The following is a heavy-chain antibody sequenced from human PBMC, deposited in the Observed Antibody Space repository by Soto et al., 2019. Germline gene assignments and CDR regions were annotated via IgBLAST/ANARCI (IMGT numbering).Heavy chain of an antibody. CDR3: ARLGSIAAAGTPDY. D-gene: IGHD6-13*01. CDR2: ISGSGSII. Sequence: SCKASGGTFSDYYMSWFRQAPGKGLEWVSYISGSGSIIHDADSVKGRFTISRDNAKNSLYLQMNSLGDEDTAVYYCARLGSIAAAGTPDYWGQGTLVTVSS. V-gene: IGHV3-11*01. CDR1: GGTFSDYY. J-gene: IGHJ4*02.